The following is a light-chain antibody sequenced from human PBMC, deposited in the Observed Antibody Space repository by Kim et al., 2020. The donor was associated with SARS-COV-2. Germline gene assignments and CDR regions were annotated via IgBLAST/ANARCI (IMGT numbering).Light chain of an antibody. J-gene: IGLJ1*01. CDR1: GNNVGYKG. Sequence: QTATLTCTGNGNNVGYKGAAWLQQHQGHPPKLLLYRQSIRPSGISERFSAYRSGNTASLTITGLQPEDEADYYCSAWDISLSAYVFGTGTKVTVL. V-gene: IGLV10-54*04. CDR2: RQS. CDR3: SAWDISLSAYV.